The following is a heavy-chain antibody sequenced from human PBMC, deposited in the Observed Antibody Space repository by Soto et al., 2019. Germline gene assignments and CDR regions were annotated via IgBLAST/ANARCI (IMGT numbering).Heavy chain of an antibody. CDR1: GFTFANHW. CDR3: ATADVDY. CDR2: MNSDGSTT. J-gene: IGHJ4*02. Sequence: GVSLRLSCTVSGFTFANHWMHWVRQAPGKGLEWVSRMNSDGSTTDYADSVKGRFTVSRDNAKNTLYLQLNSLRAEDTAVYYCATADVDYWGPGPLVTVSS. V-gene: IGHV3-74*01.